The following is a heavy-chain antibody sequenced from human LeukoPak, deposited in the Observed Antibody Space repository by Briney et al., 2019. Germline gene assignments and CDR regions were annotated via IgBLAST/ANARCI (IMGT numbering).Heavy chain of an antibody. CDR2: ISISGENT. D-gene: IGHD6-6*01. CDR1: GFTFSSYA. Sequence: GGSLRLSCAASGFTFSSYAMSWVRQAPGKGLEWVSAISISGENTYYADSVKGRFTISRDTSRNTLYLQTHSLRAEDTAVYYCARLISTSSSRFSDYWGQGTLVTVSS. V-gene: IGHV3-23*01. CDR3: ARLISTSSSRFSDY. J-gene: IGHJ4*02.